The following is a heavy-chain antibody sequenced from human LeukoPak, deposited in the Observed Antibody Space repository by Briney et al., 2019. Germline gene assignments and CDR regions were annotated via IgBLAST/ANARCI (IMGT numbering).Heavy chain of an antibody. J-gene: IGHJ5*02. V-gene: IGHV1-2*02. Sequence: ASVKVSCKASGYTFTGYYMHWVRQAPGQGLEWMGWINPNSGGTNYAQKFQGRVTMTRDTSISTAYMELSRLRSDDTAVYYCARGTLWFGELGWFDPWGQGTLVTVSS. CDR3: ARGTLWFGELGWFDP. D-gene: IGHD3-10*01. CDR2: INPNSGGT. CDR1: GYTFTGYY.